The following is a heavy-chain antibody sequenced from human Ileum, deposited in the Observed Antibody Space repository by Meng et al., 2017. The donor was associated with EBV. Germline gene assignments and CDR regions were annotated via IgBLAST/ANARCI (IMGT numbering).Heavy chain of an antibody. Sequence: EVQRVESGGGLVQPGGSLRRSCAASGFPFSNYWMHWVRQAPGKGLVWVSRINSDGSGTSYADSVKGRFTISRDNSKTTLSLQMSSLRAEDTAVYYCAKQLGDNLGIDYWGQGTLVTVSS. CDR2: INSDGSGT. CDR1: GFPFSNYW. D-gene: IGHD2-21*02. CDR3: AKQLGDNLGIDY. V-gene: IGHV3-74*01. J-gene: IGHJ4*02.